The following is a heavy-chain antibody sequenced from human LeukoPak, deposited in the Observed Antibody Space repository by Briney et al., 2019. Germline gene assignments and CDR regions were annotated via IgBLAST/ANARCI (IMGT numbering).Heavy chain of an antibody. J-gene: IGHJ3*02. V-gene: IGHV3-21*01. Sequence: GGSLRLSCAASGFTFSSYTMNWVRQAPGKGLEWVSSISSTSSYMYYADSVEGRFTISRDNAKNSLYLQMSSLRAEDTAVYYCASILWLYYYGRGGAFDIWGQGTMVTVSS. CDR3: ASILWLYYYGRGGAFDI. CDR2: ISSTSSYM. D-gene: IGHD3-10*02. CDR1: GFTFSSYT.